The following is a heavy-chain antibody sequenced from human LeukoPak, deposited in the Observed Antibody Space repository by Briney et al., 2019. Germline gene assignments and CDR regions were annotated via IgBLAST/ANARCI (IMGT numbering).Heavy chain of an antibody. D-gene: IGHD2-2*02. V-gene: IGHV3-43D*04. CDR3: AKGDCSSTSCDIDY. CDR1: GFTFDDYA. J-gene: IGHJ4*02. Sequence: GGSLRLSCAASGFTFDDYAMHWVRQAPGKGLEWVSLISWDGGSTYYADSVKGRFTISRHNSKNSLYLQMNSLRAEDTALYYCAKGDCSSTSCDIDYWGQGTLVTVSS. CDR2: ISWDGGST.